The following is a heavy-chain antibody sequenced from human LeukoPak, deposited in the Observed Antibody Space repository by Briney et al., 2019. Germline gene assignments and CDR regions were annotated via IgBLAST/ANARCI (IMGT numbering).Heavy chain of an antibody. D-gene: IGHD3-10*01. V-gene: IGHV3-15*01. CDR2: IKSKAAGGTT. CDR3: TAGELVVGETFDN. J-gene: IGHJ4*02. CDR1: GLTTTNAC. Sequence: PGGSLRPSRAPCGLTTTNACVNRLRQAPGKGLEWVGRIKSKAAGGTTDYAAPVKGRFTISRDDSKDTLYLQMNSLKTEDTAVYYCTAGELVVGETFDNRGERALVTVSS.